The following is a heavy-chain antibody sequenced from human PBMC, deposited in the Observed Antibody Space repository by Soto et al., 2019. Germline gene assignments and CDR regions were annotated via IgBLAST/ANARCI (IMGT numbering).Heavy chain of an antibody. J-gene: IGHJ4*02. CDR3: TRVVVVPAASTLDY. Sequence: PGGSLRLSCTASGFTFGDYAMSWFRQAPGKGLEWVGFIRSKAYGGTTEYAASVKGRFTISRDDSKSIAYLQMNSLKTEDTAVYYCTRVVVVPAASTLDYRGQGTLVTVSS. CDR2: IRSKAYGGTT. CDR1: GFTFGDYA. D-gene: IGHD2-2*01. V-gene: IGHV3-49*03.